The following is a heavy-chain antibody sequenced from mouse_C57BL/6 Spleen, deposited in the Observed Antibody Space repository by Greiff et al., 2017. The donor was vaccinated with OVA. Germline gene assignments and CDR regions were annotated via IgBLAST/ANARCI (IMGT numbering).Heavy chain of an antibody. CDR2: IYPGDGDT. D-gene: IGHD3-2*02. CDR1: GYAFSSSW. CDR3: ARRGDAQAPWFAY. V-gene: IGHV1-82*01. J-gene: IGHJ3*01. Sequence: QVQLQQSGPELVKPGASVKISCKASGYAFSSSWMNWVKQRPGKGLEWIGRIYPGDGDTNYNGKFKGKATLTADKSSSTAYMQLSSLTSEDSAVYFCARRGDAQAPWFAYWGQGTLVTVSA.